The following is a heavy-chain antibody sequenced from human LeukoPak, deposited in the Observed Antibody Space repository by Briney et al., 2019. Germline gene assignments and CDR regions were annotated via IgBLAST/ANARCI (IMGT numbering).Heavy chain of an antibody. Sequence: ASVKVSCKASGYTFTSYGISWVRQAPGQGIEWMGWISAYNGNTNYAQKLQGRVTMTTDTSTSTAYMELRSLRSDDTAVYYCARYSLRYCSSTSCRYYFDYWGQGTLVTVSS. CDR1: GYTFTSYG. D-gene: IGHD2-2*01. CDR3: ARYSLRYCSSTSCRYYFDY. J-gene: IGHJ4*02. CDR2: ISAYNGNT. V-gene: IGHV1-18*01.